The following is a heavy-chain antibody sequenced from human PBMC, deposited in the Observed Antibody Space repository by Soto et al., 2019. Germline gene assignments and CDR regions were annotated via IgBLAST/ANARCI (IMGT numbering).Heavy chain of an antibody. CDR2: IIPILGIA. CDR3: ATGLVVDYDIDY. Sequence: QVQLVQSGAEVKKPGSSVKVSCKASGGTFRSYTISWVRQAPGQGLEWMGRIIPILGIANYAQKFQGRVTITADKSTSTAYMELSSLRSEDTAVYYCATGLVVDYDIDYWGQGTLGTGSS. CDR1: GGTFRSYT. J-gene: IGHJ4*02. V-gene: IGHV1-69*02. D-gene: IGHD2-15*01.